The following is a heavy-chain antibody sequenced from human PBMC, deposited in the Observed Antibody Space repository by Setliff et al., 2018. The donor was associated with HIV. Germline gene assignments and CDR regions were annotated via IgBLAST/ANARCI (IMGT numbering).Heavy chain of an antibody. CDR1: GFTFSSYA. J-gene: IGHJ4*02. D-gene: IGHD2-8*01. CDR3: TKNLYTSRWSPLDY. CDR2: ISYDGSNK. Sequence: GGSLRLSCAASGFTFSSYAMHWVRQAPGKGLEWVAVISYDGSNKYYADSVKGRFTISRDNSKNTLYLQMNSLRTEDTAVYYCTKNLYTSRWSPLDYWGQGTLVTAPQ. V-gene: IGHV3-30*01.